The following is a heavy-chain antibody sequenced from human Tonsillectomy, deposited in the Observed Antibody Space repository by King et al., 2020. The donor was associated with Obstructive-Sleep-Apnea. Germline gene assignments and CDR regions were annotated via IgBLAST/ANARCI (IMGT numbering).Heavy chain of an antibody. V-gene: IGHV3-23*04. CDR2: ISGSGGST. D-gene: IGHD1-26*01. CDR3: AKGSKVGATTGDY. Sequence: VQLVQSGGGLVQPGGSLRLTCAASGFTFSSYAMSWVRQAPGKGLEWGSAISGSGGSTSYADSVKGRLTLSRDNSKNTLYLQMCSLRADDTAVYYCAKGSKVGATTGDYWGQGTLVTVSS. J-gene: IGHJ4*02. CDR1: GFTFSSYA.